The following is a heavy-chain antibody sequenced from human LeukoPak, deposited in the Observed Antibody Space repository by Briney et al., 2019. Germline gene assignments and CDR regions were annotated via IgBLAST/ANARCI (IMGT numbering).Heavy chain of an antibody. D-gene: IGHD2-2*01. CDR2: IFYSGST. J-gene: IGHJ4*02. CDR3: ARALYCSSTSCSNFDY. CDR1: GGSISSYY. V-gene: IGHV4-59*01. Sequence: SETLSLTCTVSGGSISSYYWSWIRQPPGKGLEWVGYIFYSGSTNYNPSLKSRVTISVDTSKNQFSLKLNSVTPADTAVYYCARALYCSSTSCSNFDYWGQGTLVTVSS.